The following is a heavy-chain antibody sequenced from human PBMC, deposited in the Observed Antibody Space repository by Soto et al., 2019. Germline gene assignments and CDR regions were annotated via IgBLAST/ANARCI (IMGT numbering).Heavy chain of an antibody. Sequence: QVQLVESGGGVVQPGTSLRLSCSASGFTLSGVDMHWVRQAPGKGLEWVAVMSYDGRNQYYADSVKGRFTVSRDSSKSTLYLQMNSLRTEDAAVYYCAKGGWYTSSSRSDCWGQATLVTVSS. J-gene: IGHJ4*02. CDR2: MSYDGRNQ. V-gene: IGHV3-30*18. D-gene: IGHD6-6*01. CDR1: GFTLSGVD. CDR3: AKGGWYTSSSRSDC.